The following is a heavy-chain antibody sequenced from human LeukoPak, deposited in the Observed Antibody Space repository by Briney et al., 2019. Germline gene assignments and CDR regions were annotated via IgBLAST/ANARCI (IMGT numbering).Heavy chain of an antibody. V-gene: IGHV3-33*01. CDR3: ARDNQWLTDAFDI. CDR2: IWYDGSNK. J-gene: IGHJ3*02. D-gene: IGHD6-19*01. Sequence: GRSLRLSCAASGFTFSSYGMHWVRQAPGKGLEWVAVIWYDGSNKYYADCVKGRFTISRDNSKNTLYLQMNSLRAEDTAVYYCARDNQWLTDAFDIWGQGTMVTVSS. CDR1: GFTFSSYG.